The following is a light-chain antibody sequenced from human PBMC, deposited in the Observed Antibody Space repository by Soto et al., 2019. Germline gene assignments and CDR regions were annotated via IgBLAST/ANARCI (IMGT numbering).Light chain of an antibody. J-gene: IGLJ7*01. CDR1: SGSVSSSNS. CDR2: STN. CDR3: GLYMGSGTWL. Sequence: QTVVTQEPSFSVSPGGTVTLTCALSSGSVSSSNSPSWYQQTPGQAPRTLIYSTNTRSSGVPDRFSGSILGNKAALTITGNQADDESDYYCGLYMGSGTWLFGGGTQLTVL. V-gene: IGLV8-61*01.